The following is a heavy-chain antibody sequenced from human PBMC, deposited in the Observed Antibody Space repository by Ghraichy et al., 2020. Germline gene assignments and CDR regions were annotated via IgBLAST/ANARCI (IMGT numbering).Heavy chain of an antibody. J-gene: IGHJ3*02. D-gene: IGHD6-19*01. CDR1: GFTFSSYG. V-gene: IGHV3-33*01. CDR2: IWYDGSNK. Sequence: GGSLRLSCAVSGFTFSSYGMHWVRQAPGKGLEWVAVIWYDGSNKYYADSVKGRFTISRDNSKNTLYLQMNSLRAEDTAVYYCAGELQWLYPDAFDIWGQGTMVTVSS. CDR3: AGELQWLYPDAFDI.